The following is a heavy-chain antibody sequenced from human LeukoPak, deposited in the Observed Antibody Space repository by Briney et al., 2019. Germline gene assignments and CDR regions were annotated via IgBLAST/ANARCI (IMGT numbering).Heavy chain of an antibody. CDR3: ARVLPTVVTPSGVFDY. CDR1: RASISTYY. J-gene: IGHJ4*02. CDR2: ILYDGAT. D-gene: IGHD4-23*01. Sequence: SETLSLTCTVSRASISTYYWSWIRQPPGKGLEWIGDILYDGATNYNPSLRRRVTISVDTPKNQFSLKLSSVTAAEPAVYYCARVLPTVVTPSGVFDYWGQGTVVTLS. V-gene: IGHV4-59*12.